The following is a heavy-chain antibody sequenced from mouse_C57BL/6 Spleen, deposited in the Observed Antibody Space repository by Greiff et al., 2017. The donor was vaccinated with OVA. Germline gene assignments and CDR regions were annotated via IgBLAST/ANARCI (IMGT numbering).Heavy chain of an antibody. D-gene: IGHD6-2*01. CDR1: GYTFTDYN. CDR2: INPNNGGT. V-gene: IGHV1-22*01. J-gene: IGHJ1*03. CDR3: ARPGSPWYFDV. Sequence: EVQRVESGPELVKPGASVKMSCKASGYTFTDYNMHWVKQSHGKSLEWIGYINPNNGGTSYNQKFKGKATLTVNKSSSTAYMELRSLTSEDSAVYYCARPGSPWYFDVWGTGTTVTVSS.